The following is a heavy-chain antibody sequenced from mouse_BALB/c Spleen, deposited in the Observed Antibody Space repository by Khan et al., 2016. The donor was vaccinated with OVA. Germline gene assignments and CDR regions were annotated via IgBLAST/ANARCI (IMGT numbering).Heavy chain of an antibody. V-gene: IGHV1-76*01. Sequence: VQLQQSGAELARPGASVKLSCKASGYIFPDYNINRMRQRNGQSLEWIGEIYPGSDNTSYNERFKGKATLTVAKSSSTAYLHLSSLTSEDTAVYFRTRDWAASIAYWSQGTLVTVSA. D-gene: IGHD4-1*01. J-gene: IGHJ3*01. CDR1: GYIFPDYN. CDR2: IYPGSDNT. CDR3: TRDWAASIAY.